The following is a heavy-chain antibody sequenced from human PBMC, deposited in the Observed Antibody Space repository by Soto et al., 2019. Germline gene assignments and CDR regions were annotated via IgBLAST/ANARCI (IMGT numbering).Heavy chain of an antibody. Sequence: GGSLRLSCAASGFTVSSYYMSWVRQAPGKGLEWVSVIYSGGSTYYADSVKGRFTISRDNSKNTLYLQMNSLRAEDTAVYYCARDLCSGGSCFGRGAFDIWGQGTMVTVSS. CDR3: ARDLCSGGSCFGRGAFDI. D-gene: IGHD2-15*01. V-gene: IGHV3-66*01. CDR1: GFTVSSYY. CDR2: IYSGGST. J-gene: IGHJ3*02.